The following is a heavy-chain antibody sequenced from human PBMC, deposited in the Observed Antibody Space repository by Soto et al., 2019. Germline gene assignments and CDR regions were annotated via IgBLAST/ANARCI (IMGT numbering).Heavy chain of an antibody. V-gene: IGHV3-7*04. CDR2: IKEVGSEE. CDR1: GFNFRTHW. D-gene: IGHD2-2*01. CDR3: ARDGRYCTSIDFRGDAYEI. Sequence: QLVGSGGGLVQPGGSLRLSCVASGFNFRTHWMTWVRQAPGKGLEWVANIKEVGSEEYYVDSVRGRFAISRDNAKDSLYLQMNSLRVEDTAVYYCARDGRYCTSIDFRGDAYEIWGQGTMVTVSS. J-gene: IGHJ3*02.